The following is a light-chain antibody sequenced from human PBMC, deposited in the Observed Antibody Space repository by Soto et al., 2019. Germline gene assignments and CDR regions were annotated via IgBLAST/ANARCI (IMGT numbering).Light chain of an antibody. Sequence: QSVLTQPPSVSGAPGQRVTISCTGRSSNIGAGYGVHWYIQLPGTAPKLLVYGDSNRPSGVPDRFSGSKSDTSASLAITGLQAEDEADYYCQSYDSSLSGVIFGGGTKVTVL. V-gene: IGLV1-40*01. CDR2: GDS. CDR1: SSNIGAGYG. CDR3: QSYDSSLSGVI. J-gene: IGLJ2*01.